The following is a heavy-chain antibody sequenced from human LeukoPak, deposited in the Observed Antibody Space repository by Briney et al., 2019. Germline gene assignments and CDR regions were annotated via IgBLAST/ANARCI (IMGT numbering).Heavy chain of an antibody. D-gene: IGHD6-13*01. CDR2: FYYTGGT. CDR3: GSSHSSSWYDF. CDR1: GGSVSDSSYY. J-gene: IGHJ4*02. V-gene: IGHV4-39*07. Sequence: SETLSLTCTVSGGSVSDSSYYWGWIRQPPGKGLEWIGSFYYTGGTYYSPSFRSRVFISADTSKNQFSLYFHSVTAADTAVYFCGSSHSSSWYDFWGQGTLVTVSS.